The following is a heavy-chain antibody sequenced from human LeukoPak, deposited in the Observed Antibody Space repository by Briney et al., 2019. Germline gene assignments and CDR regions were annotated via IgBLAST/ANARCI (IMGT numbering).Heavy chain of an antibody. CDR3: ARGRERSLREGFDY. J-gene: IGHJ4*02. CDR2: INHSGST. Sequence: SETLSLTCAVYGGSFSGYYWSWIRQPPGKGLEWIGEINHSGSTNYNPSLKSRVTISVDTSKNQFSLKLSSVTAADTAVYYCARGRERSLREGFDYWGQGTLVTVSS. CDR1: GGSFSGYY. V-gene: IGHV4-34*01. D-gene: IGHD5-24*01.